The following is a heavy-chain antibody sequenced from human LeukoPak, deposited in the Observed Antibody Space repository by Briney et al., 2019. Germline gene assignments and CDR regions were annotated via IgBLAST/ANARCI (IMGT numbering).Heavy chain of an antibody. CDR2: ISSSGSTI. V-gene: IGHV3-11*04. J-gene: IGHJ4*02. CDR1: GFTFSDYY. Sequence: GGSLRRSCAASGFTFSDYYMSWIRQAQGKGLEWVSYISSSGSTIYYAGSVKGRFTISRDNAKNSLYLQMNNLRVEDTAVYYCARDQPIGYNYGYPFDNWGQGTLVTVSS. CDR3: ARDQPIGYNYGYPFDN. D-gene: IGHD5-18*01.